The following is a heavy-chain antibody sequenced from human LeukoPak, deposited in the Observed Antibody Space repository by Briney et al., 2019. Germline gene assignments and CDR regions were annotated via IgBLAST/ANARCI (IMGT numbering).Heavy chain of an antibody. CDR3: ARWGAYTIGDYRDFDY. CDR2: IYYSGST. CDR1: GGSISSSSYY. V-gene: IGHV4-39*01. D-gene: IGHD4-17*01. Sequence: PSETLSLTCTVSGGSISSSSYYWGWIRQPPWKGLELIGSIYYSGSTYYNPSLKSRVTISVDTSKNQFSLKLSSVTAADTAVYYCARWGAYTIGDYRDFDYWGQGTLVTVSS. J-gene: IGHJ4*02.